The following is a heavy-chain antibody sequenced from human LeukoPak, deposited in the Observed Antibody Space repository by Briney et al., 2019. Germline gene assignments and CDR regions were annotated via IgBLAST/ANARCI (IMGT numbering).Heavy chain of an antibody. V-gene: IGHV4-30-4*01. CDR3: ASIGRYYYYYYMDV. CDR2: IYYSGST. J-gene: IGHJ6*03. D-gene: IGHD1-26*01. CDR1: GGSISDAAYY. Sequence: PSQTLSLTCTVSGGSISDAAYYWSWIRQHPGEGLKWIGYIYYSGSTSYNPSLKSRVTISVDTSKNQFSLKLSSVTAADTAVYYCASIGRYYYYYYMDVWGKGTTVTVSS.